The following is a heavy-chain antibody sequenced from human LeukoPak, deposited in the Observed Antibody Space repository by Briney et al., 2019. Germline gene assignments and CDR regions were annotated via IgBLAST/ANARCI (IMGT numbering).Heavy chain of an antibody. J-gene: IGHJ3*02. CDR3: ARGPSIAARYDAFDI. D-gene: IGHD6-6*01. CDR2: INSEGSRT. Sequence: PGGSLRLSCAASGFTFSSYWMHWVRQAPGKGLVWVSRINSEGSRTFYADSVKGRFTISRDNAKNTLYLQVISLRAEDTAVYYCARGPSIAARYDAFDIWGQGTMVTVSS. CDR1: GFTFSSYW. V-gene: IGHV3-74*01.